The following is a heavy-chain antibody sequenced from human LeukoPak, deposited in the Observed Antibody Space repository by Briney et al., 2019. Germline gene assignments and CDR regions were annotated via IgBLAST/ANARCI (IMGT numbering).Heavy chain of an antibody. D-gene: IGHD2/OR15-2a*01. J-gene: IGHJ3*02. CDR3: ATGLTKLLVAFDI. V-gene: IGHV1-2*02. CDR2: INPNSGGT. CDR1: GYTLTELS. Sequence: ASVKVSCKVSGYTLTELSMHWVRQAPGQGLEWMGWINPNSGGTNYAQRFQGRVTMTRDTSISTAYMELSRLRSDDTAVYYCATGLTKLLVAFDIWGQGTMVTVSS.